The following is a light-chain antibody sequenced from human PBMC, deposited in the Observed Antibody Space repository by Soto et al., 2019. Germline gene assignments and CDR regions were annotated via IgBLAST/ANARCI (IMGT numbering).Light chain of an antibody. V-gene: IGKV3-11*01. CDR2: DAS. CDR3: QQRSSWPT. Sequence: EIVLTQSPVTLSLSPGERATLSCRASQSVGSYLVWYQQKPGQAPRLLIFDASTRATDIPDRFSGSGSGTDFTLTICSLEPEDFAIYYCQQRSSWPTFGGGTKVDIK. CDR1: QSVGSY. J-gene: IGKJ4*01.